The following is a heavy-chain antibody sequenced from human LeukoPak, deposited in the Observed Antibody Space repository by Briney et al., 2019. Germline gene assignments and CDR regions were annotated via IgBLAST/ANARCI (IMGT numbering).Heavy chain of an antibody. CDR1: GFTFSSYA. CDR2: ISGSGDST. D-gene: IGHD4-17*01. V-gene: IGHV3-23*01. CDR3: AKDMPIDYGDPGWVD. Sequence: GGSLRLSCAASGFTFSSYAMSWVRQAPGKGLEWVSAISGSGDSTYYADSVKGRFTISRDNSKDTLYLQMNSLRVEDTAVYYCAKDMPIDYGDPGWVDWGQGTLVTVSS. J-gene: IGHJ4*02.